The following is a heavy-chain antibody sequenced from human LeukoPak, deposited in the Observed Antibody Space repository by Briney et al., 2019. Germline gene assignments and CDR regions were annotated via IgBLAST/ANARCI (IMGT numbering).Heavy chain of an antibody. J-gene: IGHJ3*02. CDR1: GGSISSSNSY. Sequence: SETLPLTCTVSGGSISSSNSYWGRIRQPPGKGLEWNGSVYYSGNTYYNLSLQIRVTISVDTSKNQFSMKLSSVSAAETAVYYCARELAYYYDSSGYYYTPNDAFDIWGQGTMVTVSS. CDR2: VYYSGNT. D-gene: IGHD3-22*01. CDR3: ARELAYYYDSSGYYYTPNDAFDI. V-gene: IGHV4-39*07.